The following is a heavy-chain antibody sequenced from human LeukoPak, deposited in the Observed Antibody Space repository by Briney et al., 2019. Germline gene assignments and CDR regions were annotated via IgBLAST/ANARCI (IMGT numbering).Heavy chain of an antibody. CDR2: INPNSGGT. D-gene: IGHD2-2*01. CDR1: GYTFTGYY. J-gene: IGHJ5*02. Sequence: RASVKVSCKASGYTFTGYYMHWVRQAPGQGLEWMGWINPNSGGTNYAQKFQGRVTMTRDTSISTAYMELSRLRSDDTAGDYCSGSLGSTSSLRRGWFGPWGQGTLVTVSS. CDR3: SGSLGSTSSLRRGWFGP. V-gene: IGHV1-2*02.